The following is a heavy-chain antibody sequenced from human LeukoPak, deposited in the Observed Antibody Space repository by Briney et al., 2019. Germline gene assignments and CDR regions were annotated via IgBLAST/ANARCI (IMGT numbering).Heavy chain of an antibody. CDR2: MYYSGSS. CDR1: GGSISSYY. D-gene: IGHD4-11*01. J-gene: IGHJ4*02. CDR3: ARQPSSMTTVTTFDY. Sequence: MPSETLSLTCTVSGGSISSYYWNWIRQPPGKGLEWIGYMYYSGSSNYNPSLKSRVTIFVDVSRDQFSLKLSSVTAADTAVYYCARQPSSMTTVTTFDYWGQGTQVTVSS. V-gene: IGHV4-59*08.